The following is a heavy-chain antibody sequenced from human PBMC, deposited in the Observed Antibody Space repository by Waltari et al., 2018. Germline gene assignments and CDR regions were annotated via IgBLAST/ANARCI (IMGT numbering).Heavy chain of an antibody. CDR1: GFTFSSYS. CDR2: ISSSGSYT. D-gene: IGHD7-27*01. V-gene: IGHV3-21*02. Sequence: EVLLVESGGGVVKPGGSLRLSCAASGFTFSSYSMNWVRQAPGKGLELVSSISSSGSYTHYVDSVKGRFTISRDNAKNSLYLQMNTLRAEDPAVYYCARGGWGFYLDDWGQGTLVTSSS. CDR3: ARGGWGFYLDD. J-gene: IGHJ4*02.